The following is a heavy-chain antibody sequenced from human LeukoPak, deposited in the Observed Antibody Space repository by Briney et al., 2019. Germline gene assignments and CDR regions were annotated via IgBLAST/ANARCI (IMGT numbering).Heavy chain of an antibody. V-gene: IGHV3-23*01. J-gene: IGHJ6*03. D-gene: IGHD2-8*02. CDR3: AKNRGHCVDGVCHNYYYMDV. CDR1: GFTFSSFA. Sequence: SGGSLRLSCAASGFTFSSFAMTWVRQAPGKGLEWVSTVSGSAGRTDNADSVKGRFTISRDNLKNTLYLQMNGLRAEDTAVYYCAKNRGHCVDGVCHNYYYMDVWGRGTTVTVSS. CDR2: VSGSAGRT.